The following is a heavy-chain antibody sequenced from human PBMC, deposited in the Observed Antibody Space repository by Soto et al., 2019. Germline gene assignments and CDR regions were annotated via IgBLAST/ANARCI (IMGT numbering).Heavy chain of an antibody. CDR2: IIPIFGTA. CDR3: ARDQAFWSGSYYYYYDLDI. CDR1: GGSFSSYA. D-gene: IGHD3-3*01. J-gene: IGHJ6*03. V-gene: IGHV1-69*01. Sequence: SPVKVSCKASGGSFSSYAISWLRQAPGQGLEWMGGIIPIFGTANYAQKFQGRVTITADESTSTAYMELSSVTAADTAVYYCARDQAFWSGSYYYYYDLDIWGEGTTVTVSS.